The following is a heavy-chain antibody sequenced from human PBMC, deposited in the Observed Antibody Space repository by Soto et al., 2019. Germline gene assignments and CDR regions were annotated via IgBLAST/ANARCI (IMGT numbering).Heavy chain of an antibody. J-gene: IGHJ5*02. CDR3: ARDRGKKGNNWFDP. Sequence: SQTLSLTCAISGDSVSSNSAAWNWIRQSPSRGLEWLGRTYYRSKWYNDYAVSAKSRITINPDTSKNQFTLQLNSVTPEDTAVYYCARDRGKKGNNWFDPWGQGTLVTVSS. CDR2: TYYRSKWYN. CDR1: GDSVSSNSAA. V-gene: IGHV6-1*01. D-gene: IGHD3-10*01.